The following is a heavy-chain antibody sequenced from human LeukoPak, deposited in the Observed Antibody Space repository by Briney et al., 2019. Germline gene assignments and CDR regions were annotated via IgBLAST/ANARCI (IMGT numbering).Heavy chain of an antibody. D-gene: IGHD6-25*01. V-gene: IGHV4-39*07. CDR3: ARGQRFRPLGY. J-gene: IGHJ4*02. Sequence: PSETLSLTCTVSGGSISSDNYYWGWIRQPPGKGLEFIGSIYYSGSTYYNPSLKSRVTISVDTSKNQFSLRLSSVTAADTAVYYCARGQRFRPLGYWGQGTLVTVSS. CDR2: IYYSGST. CDR1: GGSISSDNYY.